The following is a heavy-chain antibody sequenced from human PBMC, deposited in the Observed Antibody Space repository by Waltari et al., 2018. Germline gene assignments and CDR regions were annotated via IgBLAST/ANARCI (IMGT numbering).Heavy chain of an antibody. CDR1: GFTFSSYW. D-gene: IGHD1-20*01. CDR2: IKQDGSEK. Sequence: EVQLVESGGGLVQPGGSLRLSCAASGFTFSSYWMSWVRQAPGKGLEWVVNIKQDGSEKYYVDSVKGRFTISRDNAKNSLYLQMNSLRAEDTAVYYCARDLTGTHTPFGYWGQGTLVTVSS. J-gene: IGHJ4*02. CDR3: ARDLTGTHTPFGY. V-gene: IGHV3-7*01.